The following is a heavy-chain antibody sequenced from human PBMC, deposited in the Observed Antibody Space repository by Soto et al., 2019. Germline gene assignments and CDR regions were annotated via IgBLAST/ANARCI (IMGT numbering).Heavy chain of an antibody. CDR3: ARDTDCSGGSCYWGGFYYYYGMDV. CDR2: IYHSGST. Sequence: SETLSLTCAVSGGSISSSNWWSWVRQPPGKGLEWIGEIYHSGSTNYNPSLKSRVTISVDKSKNQFSLKLSSVTAADAAVYHCARDTDCSGGSCYWGGFYYYYGMDVWGQGTTVTVSS. D-gene: IGHD2-15*01. V-gene: IGHV4-4*02. J-gene: IGHJ6*02. CDR1: GGSISSSNW.